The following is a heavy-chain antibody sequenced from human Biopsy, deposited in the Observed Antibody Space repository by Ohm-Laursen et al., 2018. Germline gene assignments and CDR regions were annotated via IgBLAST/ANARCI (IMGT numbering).Heavy chain of an antibody. CDR3: ARHPTGFWFDP. CDR1: GGSVSSNVHY. V-gene: IGHV4-39*01. J-gene: IGHJ5*02. CDR2: VFHSGIT. Sequence: TLSLTCTVSGGSVSSNVHYWAWIRQPPGKGLECIGTVFHSGITFYNPSLKSRLTISIDTSKNQFSLNLSSVTAADTAVYYCARHPTGFWFDPWGQGTLVTVSS.